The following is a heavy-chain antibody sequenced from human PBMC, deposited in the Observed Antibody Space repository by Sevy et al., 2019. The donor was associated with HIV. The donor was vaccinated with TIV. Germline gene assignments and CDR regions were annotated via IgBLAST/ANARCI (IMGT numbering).Heavy chain of an antibody. V-gene: IGHV1-69*13. CDR2: VVPLFGKA. CDR1: GGSFSNFA. Sequence: ASVKVSCKASGGSFSNFAISWVRQAPGQGLEGMGGVVPLFGKANYERKFRDRLTITADASTWAAYMELSSLRSEVTAVYFCAREKGSFFLVDESITFYPWGVFDLWGQGTKVTVSS. J-gene: IGHJ3*01. D-gene: IGHD3-10*01. CDR3: AREKGSFFLVDESITFYPWGVFDL.